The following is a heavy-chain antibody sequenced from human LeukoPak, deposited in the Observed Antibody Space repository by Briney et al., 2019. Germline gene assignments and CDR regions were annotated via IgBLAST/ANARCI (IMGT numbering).Heavy chain of an antibody. CDR2: IIPIFGTA. J-gene: IGHJ5*02. Sequence: EASVKVSCKASGGTFSIYAISWVRQAPGQGLEWMGGIIPIFGTANYAQKFQGRVTITADESTSTAYMELSSLRSEDTAVYYCARDGSDSYGFNWFDPWGQGTLVTVSS. D-gene: IGHD5-18*01. CDR1: GGTFSIYA. V-gene: IGHV1-69*13. CDR3: ARDGSDSYGFNWFDP.